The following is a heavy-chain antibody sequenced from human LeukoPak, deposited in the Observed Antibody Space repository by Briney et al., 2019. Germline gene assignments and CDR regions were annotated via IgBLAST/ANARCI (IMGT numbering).Heavy chain of an antibody. Sequence: GGSLRLSCAASGFTFNTYAMIWVRQAPGKGLEWVSTISGNGGSTWYADSVKGRFSISRDNFKNTLYLQMNSLRDEDTAVYYCARDPGYAIYYFDYWGQGALVTVSS. V-gene: IGHV3-23*01. D-gene: IGHD3-9*01. CDR1: GFTFNTYA. CDR3: ARDPGYAIYYFDY. J-gene: IGHJ4*02. CDR2: ISGNGGST.